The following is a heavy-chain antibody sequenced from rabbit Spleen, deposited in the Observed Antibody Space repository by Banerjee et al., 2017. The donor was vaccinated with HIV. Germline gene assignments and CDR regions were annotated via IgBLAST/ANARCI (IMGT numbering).Heavy chain of an antibody. CDR2: IYAAKGST. J-gene: IGHJ3*01. D-gene: IGHD4-1*01. CDR3: ARAIVPWLGLTRLDL. CDR1: GIDFTNYY. V-gene: IGHV1S7*01. Sequence: QSLEESGGGLVQPGGSLTLSCKASGIDFTNYYITWVRQAPGKGLEWIGIIYAAKGSTDYASWVSGRFTISSDNAQSTVDLKMTSLTAADTATYFCARAIVPWLGLTRLDLWGQGTLVTVS.